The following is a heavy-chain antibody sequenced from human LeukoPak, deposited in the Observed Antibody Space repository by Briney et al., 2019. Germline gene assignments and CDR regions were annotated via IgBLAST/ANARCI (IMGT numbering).Heavy chain of an antibody. D-gene: IGHD7-27*01. V-gene: IGHV4-34*01. CDR2: INHSGST. J-gene: IGHJ4*02. CDR3: ARGRAVGIDY. CDR1: GGSFSGYY. Sequence: SETLSLTCAVYGGSFSGYYWSWIRQPPGKGLEWIGEINHSGSTNYNPSLKSRVTISVDTSKNQFSLKLSSVTAADTAVHYCARGRAVGIDYWGQGTLVTVSS.